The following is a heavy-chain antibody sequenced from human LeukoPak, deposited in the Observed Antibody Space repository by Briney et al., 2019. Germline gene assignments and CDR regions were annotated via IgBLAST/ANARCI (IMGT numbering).Heavy chain of an antibody. D-gene: IGHD1-26*01. J-gene: IGHJ4*02. Sequence: GGSLRLSCAASGFTVSSNYMSWVRQAPGKGLEWVGRIKSKTDGGTTDYAAPVKGRFTVSRDDSKNTLYLQMNSLKTEDTAVYYCTTDGYSGSVPSAYWGQGTLVTVSS. CDR1: GFTVSSNY. CDR2: IKSKTDGGTT. V-gene: IGHV3-15*01. CDR3: TTDGYSGSVPSAY.